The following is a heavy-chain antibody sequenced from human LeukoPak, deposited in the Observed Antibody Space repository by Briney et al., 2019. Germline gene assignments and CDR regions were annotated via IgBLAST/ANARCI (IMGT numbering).Heavy chain of an antibody. V-gene: IGHV4-61*02. CDR2: IYTSGST. Sequence: PSQTLSPTCTVSGGSISSGSYYWSWIRQPAGKGLEWIGRIYTSGSTNYNPSLKSRVTISVDTSKNQFSLKLSSVTAADTAVYYCARGARHFDPWGQGTLVTVSS. CDR3: ARGARHFDP. CDR1: GGSISSGSYY. J-gene: IGHJ5*02.